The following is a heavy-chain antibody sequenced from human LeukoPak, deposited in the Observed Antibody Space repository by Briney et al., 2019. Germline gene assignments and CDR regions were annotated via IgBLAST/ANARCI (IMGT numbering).Heavy chain of an antibody. Sequence: GGSLRLSCAASGFTFDDYAMHWVRQAPGKGLEWVSGISWNSGSIGYADSVKGRFTISRDNAKNSLFLRMNSLRAEDTALYYCAKDLAAAVTGGFDYWGQGTLVTVSS. J-gene: IGHJ4*02. V-gene: IGHV3-9*01. CDR1: GFTFDDYA. CDR2: ISWNSGSI. D-gene: IGHD6-13*01. CDR3: AKDLAAAVTGGFDY.